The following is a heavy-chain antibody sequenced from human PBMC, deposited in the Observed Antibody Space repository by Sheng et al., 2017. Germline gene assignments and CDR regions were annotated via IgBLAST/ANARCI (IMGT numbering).Heavy chain of an antibody. CDR2: ISHSGSTI. D-gene: IGHD5-18*01. V-gene: IGHV3-48*03. CDR1: GFTFSNYE. J-gene: IGHJ4*02. CDR3: ARDGLLHSYGQGYLDY. Sequence: EVRLVDSGGGLVQPGGSLRLSCAASGFTFSNYEMNWVRQAPGKGLEWISYISHSGSTILYADSVEGRFTISRDNARNSLSLQMNSLRGEDTAVYYCARDGLLHSYGQGYLDYWGQGALVTVSS.